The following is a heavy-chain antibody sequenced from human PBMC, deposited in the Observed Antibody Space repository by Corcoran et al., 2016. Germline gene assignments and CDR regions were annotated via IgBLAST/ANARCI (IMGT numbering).Heavy chain of an antibody. Sequence: QVQLQQSGPGLVKPSQTLSLTCAISGDSVSSNSAAWNWIRQSPSRGLEWLGRTYYRSKWYNDYAVSVKSRITINPDTSKNQFSLQLNSVTPEDTAVYYCARGYYDFWGGYFYGYYGMDVWGQGTTVTVSS. CDR3: ARGYYDFWGGYFYGYYGMDV. J-gene: IGHJ6*02. V-gene: IGHV6-1*01. CDR1: GDSVSSNSAA. D-gene: IGHD3-3*01. CDR2: TYYRSKWYN.